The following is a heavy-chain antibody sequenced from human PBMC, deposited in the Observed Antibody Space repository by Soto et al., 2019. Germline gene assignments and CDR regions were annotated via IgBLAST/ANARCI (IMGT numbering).Heavy chain of an antibody. V-gene: IGHV3-23*01. D-gene: IGHD2-15*01. J-gene: IGHJ4*02. CDR2: ISGSGGST. Sequence: EVQLLESGGGLVQPGGSLRLSCAASGFTFSSYAMSWVRQAPGKGLEWVSAISGSGGSTYYADSVKGRFTISRDNSKKSVNLQMDSLRPEDMSVYYCVRGMSTPGVDIWGQGTLVTVSS. CDR1: GFTFSSYA. CDR3: VRGMSTPGVDI.